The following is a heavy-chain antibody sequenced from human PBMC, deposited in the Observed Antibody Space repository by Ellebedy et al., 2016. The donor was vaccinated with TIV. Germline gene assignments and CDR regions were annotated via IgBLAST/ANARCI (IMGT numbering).Heavy chain of an antibody. CDR3: ARPSCSGGSCAAFDI. J-gene: IGHJ3*02. Sequence: SETLSLXCTVSGGSISSGGYYWSWIRQHPGKGLEWIGYIYYSGSTYYNPSLKSRVTISVDTSKNQFSLKLSSVTAADTAVYYCARPSCSGGSCAAFDIWGQGTMVTVSS. D-gene: IGHD2-15*01. V-gene: IGHV4-31*03. CDR2: IYYSGST. CDR1: GGSISSGGYY.